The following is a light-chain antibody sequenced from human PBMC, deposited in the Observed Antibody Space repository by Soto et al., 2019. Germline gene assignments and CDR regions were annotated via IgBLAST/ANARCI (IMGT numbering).Light chain of an antibody. CDR3: SSYTTSRTWV. V-gene: IGLV2-14*01. CDR1: RSDVGGYDY. CDR2: DVS. Sequence: HSVLTQPASVSGSPGQSITISCTGTRSDVGGYDYVSWYQQYSGKAPKVMIYDVSNRPSGVSNRFSGSRSGNTASLTISGLQAEDEADYYCSSYTTSRTWVFGGGTQLTVL. J-gene: IGLJ3*02.